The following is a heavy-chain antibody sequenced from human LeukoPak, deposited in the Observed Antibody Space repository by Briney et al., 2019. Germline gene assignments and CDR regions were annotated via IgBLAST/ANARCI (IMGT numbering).Heavy chain of an antibody. CDR2: INHSGST. CDR1: GGSFSGYY. Sequence: SETLSLTCAVYGGSFSGYYWSWIRQPPGKGLEWIGEINHSGSTNYNPSLESRVTISVDTSKNQFSLKLSSVTAADTAVYYCARGLAARRAAAIGRYYFDYWGQGTLVTVSS. D-gene: IGHD6-6*01. J-gene: IGHJ4*02. CDR3: ARGLAARRAAAIGRYYFDY. V-gene: IGHV4-34*01.